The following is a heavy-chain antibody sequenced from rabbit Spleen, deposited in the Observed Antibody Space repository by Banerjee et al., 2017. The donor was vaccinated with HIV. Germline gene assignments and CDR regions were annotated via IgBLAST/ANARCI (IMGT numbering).Heavy chain of an antibody. V-gene: IGHV1S40*01. J-gene: IGHJ6*01. CDR1: GVSFTFSYY. D-gene: IGHD8-1*01. CDR2: IDTGSSAFT. CDR3: ARDSGTSFSSYGMDL. Sequence: QSLEESGGDLVKPGGTLTLTCTASGVSFTFSYYMCWVRQAPGKGLEWIACIDTGSSAFTYFASWAKGRFTISKTSSTTVTLQVTSLTAADTATYFCARDSGTSFSSYGMDLWGPGTLVTVS.